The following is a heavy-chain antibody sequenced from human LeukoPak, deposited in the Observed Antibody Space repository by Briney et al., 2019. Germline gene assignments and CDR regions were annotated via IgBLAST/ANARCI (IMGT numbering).Heavy chain of an antibody. CDR1: GYTFTSYG. V-gene: IGHV1-18*01. CDR3: VRDMGSGWFGPFYYYYGMDV. Sequence: VASVKVSCKASGYTFTSYGISWVRQAPGQGLEWMGWISAYNGNTNYAQKLQGRVTMTTDTSTSTAYMELRSLRSDDTAVYYCVRDMGSGWFGPFYYYYGMDVWGQGTTVTVSS. J-gene: IGHJ6*02. D-gene: IGHD6-19*01. CDR2: ISAYNGNT.